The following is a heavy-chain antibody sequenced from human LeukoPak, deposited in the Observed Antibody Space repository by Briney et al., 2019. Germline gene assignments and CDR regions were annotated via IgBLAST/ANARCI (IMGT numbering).Heavy chain of an antibody. CDR1: GFTFSNYE. CDR3: ARTEMSPFYYYGMDV. Sequence: GGSLRLSCAASGFTFSNYEMNWVRQAPGKGLEWISFVSSSGGTMYYADSVRGRFTPSRDNAKTSLYLQMNSLRAEDTAVYYCARTEMSPFYYYGMDVWGQGTTVTVSS. V-gene: IGHV3-48*03. CDR2: VSSSGGTM. J-gene: IGHJ6*02. D-gene: IGHD5-24*01.